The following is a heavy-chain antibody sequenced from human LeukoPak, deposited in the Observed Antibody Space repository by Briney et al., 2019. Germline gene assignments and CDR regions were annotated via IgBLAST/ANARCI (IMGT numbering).Heavy chain of an antibody. V-gene: IGHV3-23*01. Sequence: PGRSLRLSCVASGFTFSSYAMSWVRQAPGKGLEWVSTISGSGGSTYFADSVKGRFTISRDNSKNTVYLQMNSLRVEDTALYCCAKTPRYCSGGSCYSGYFDNWGQGTRVTVSS. J-gene: IGHJ4*02. D-gene: IGHD2-15*01. CDR1: GFTFSSYA. CDR3: AKTPRYCSGGSCYSGYFDN. CDR2: ISGSGGST.